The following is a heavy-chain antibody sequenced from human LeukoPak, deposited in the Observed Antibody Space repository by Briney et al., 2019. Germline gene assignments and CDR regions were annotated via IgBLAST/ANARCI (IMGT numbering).Heavy chain of an antibody. D-gene: IGHD2-15*01. CDR2: INPNSGGT. CDR1: GYTFTGYY. CDR3: ARDLEGYCSGGSCYNLVGFDY. V-gene: IGHV1-2*04. J-gene: IGHJ4*02. Sequence: VASVKVSCKASGYTFTGYYMHWVRQAPGQGLEWMGWINPNSGGTNYAQKFQGWVTMTRDTSISTAYMELSRPRSDDTAVYYCARDLEGYCSGGSCYNLVGFDYWGQGTLVTVSS.